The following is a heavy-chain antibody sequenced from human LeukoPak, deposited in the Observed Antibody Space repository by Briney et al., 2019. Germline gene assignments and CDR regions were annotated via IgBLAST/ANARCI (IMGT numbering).Heavy chain of an antibody. CDR3: AKDLMVRGVTIFDY. V-gene: IGHV3-30*18. Sequence: PGGSLRLSCAASGFTFSSYGMHWVRQTPGKGLEWVAVISYDGSNKYYADSVKGRFTISRDNSKNTLYLQMNSLRAEDTAVYYCAKDLMVRGVTIFDYWGQGTLVTVSS. CDR2: ISYDGSNK. CDR1: GFTFSSYG. D-gene: IGHD3-10*01. J-gene: IGHJ4*02.